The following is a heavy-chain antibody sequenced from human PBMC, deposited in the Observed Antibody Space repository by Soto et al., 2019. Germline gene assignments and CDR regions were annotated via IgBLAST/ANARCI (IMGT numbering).Heavy chain of an antibody. J-gene: IGHJ6*02. V-gene: IGHV4-59*12. CDR3: ARALYGSGVLDV. CDR2: IYNSGST. Sequence: PSETLSLTCTVSGGSITSYYWSCIRQPPGKGLEWIGTIYNSGSTNYNPSLKSRVTISVDTSKNQFSLKLSSVTAADTAVYYCARALYGSGVLDVWGQGTTVTV. CDR1: GGSITSYY. D-gene: IGHD3-10*01.